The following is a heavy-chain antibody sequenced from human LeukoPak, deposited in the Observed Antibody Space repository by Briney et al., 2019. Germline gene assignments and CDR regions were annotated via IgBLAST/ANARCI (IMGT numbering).Heavy chain of an antibody. Sequence: SETLSLTCAVYGGSFSGYYWSWIRQPPGKGLEWIGEINHSGSTYYNPSLKSRVTISVDTSKNQFSLKLSSVTAADTAVYYCAKSSSDAFDIWGQGTMVTVSS. CDR2: INHSGST. V-gene: IGHV4-34*01. J-gene: IGHJ3*02. CDR1: GGSFSGYY. CDR3: AKSSSDAFDI. D-gene: IGHD6-19*01.